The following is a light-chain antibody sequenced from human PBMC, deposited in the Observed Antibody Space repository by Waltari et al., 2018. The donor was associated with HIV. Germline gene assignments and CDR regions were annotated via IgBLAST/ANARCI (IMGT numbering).Light chain of an antibody. CDR3: SSYAGSNNHVV. J-gene: IGLJ2*01. CDR1: SSDVGDYNY. Sequence: QSALTQPPSASGSPGQSVTISCTGTSSDVGDYNYVSWYQQHPGRAPKLMIYEVNKRPSGVPDRFFGSKSGNTASLTVSGLQAEDEADYYCSSYAGSNNHVVFGGGTKLTVL. CDR2: EVN. V-gene: IGLV2-8*01.